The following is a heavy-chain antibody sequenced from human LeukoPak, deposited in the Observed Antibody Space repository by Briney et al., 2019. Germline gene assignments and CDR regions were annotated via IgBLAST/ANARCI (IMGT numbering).Heavy chain of an antibody. CDR3: ARGGAVAGYFDY. V-gene: IGHV4-39*07. J-gene: IGHJ4*02. CDR2: IYYSGST. Sequence: IPSETLSLTCTVSGGSISSSSYYWGWVRQPPGKGLEWIGSIYYSGSTYYNPSLKSRVTISVGTSKNQFSLKLSSVTAADTAVYYCARGGAVAGYFDYWGQGTLVTVSS. CDR1: GGSISSSSYY. D-gene: IGHD6-19*01.